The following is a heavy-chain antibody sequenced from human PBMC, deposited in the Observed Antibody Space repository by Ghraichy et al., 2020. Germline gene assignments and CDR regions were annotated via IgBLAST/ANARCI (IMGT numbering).Heavy chain of an antibody. Sequence: ASVKVSCKASGYTFTSYGISWVRQAPGQGLEWMGWISAYNGNTNYAQKLQGRVTMTTDTSTSTAYMELRSLRSDDTAVYYCARSGFVVGSSTSGWTVGHFDYWGQGTLVTVSS. CDR1: GYTFTSYG. D-gene: IGHD2-2*01. CDR3: ARSGFVVGSSTSGWTVGHFDY. V-gene: IGHV1-18*04. J-gene: IGHJ4*02. CDR2: ISAYNGNT.